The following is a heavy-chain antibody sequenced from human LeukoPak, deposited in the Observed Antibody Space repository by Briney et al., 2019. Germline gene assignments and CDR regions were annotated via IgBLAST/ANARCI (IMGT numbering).Heavy chain of an antibody. J-gene: IGHJ4*02. CDR1: GGSISSYY. Sequence: SETLSLTCTVSGGSISSYYWSWIRQPPGKGLEWIGYIYYSGSTNYNPSLKSRVTISVDTSKNQFSLKLSSVTAADTAVYYCARSYGDYVNFDYWGQGTLVTVS. V-gene: IGHV4-59*01. CDR3: ARSYGDYVNFDY. CDR2: IYYSGST. D-gene: IGHD4-17*01.